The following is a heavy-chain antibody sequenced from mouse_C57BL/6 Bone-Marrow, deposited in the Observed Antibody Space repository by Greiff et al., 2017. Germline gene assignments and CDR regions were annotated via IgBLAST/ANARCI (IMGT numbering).Heavy chain of an antibody. Sequence: EVQLQQSGAELVRPGASVKLSCTASGFNIKDDYMHWVKQRPEQGLEWIGWIDPENGDTEYASKFQGKATITADTSSNTAYLQLSILTSEDTAVYYCTTCSYDYPFAYWGQGTLVTVSA. D-gene: IGHD2-4*01. CDR3: TTCSYDYPFAY. J-gene: IGHJ3*01. CDR2: IDPENGDT. V-gene: IGHV14-4*01. CDR1: GFNIKDDY.